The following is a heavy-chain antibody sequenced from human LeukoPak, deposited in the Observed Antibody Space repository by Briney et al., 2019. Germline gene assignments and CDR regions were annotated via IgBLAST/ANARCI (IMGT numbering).Heavy chain of an antibody. CDR3: ARTYTVFGAMDV. CDR1: GFTFSGYG. CDR2: TSYDGSDE. V-gene: IGHV3-30*03. J-gene: IGHJ6*04. Sequence: PGRSLRLSCVASGFTFSGYGMHWVRQAPGKGLEWVAATSYDGSDEYYVDSVKGRFTISRDNSKNTLYLEMKSLSSEDTAIYYCARTYTVFGAMDVWGKGTTVTVSA. D-gene: IGHD3-3*01.